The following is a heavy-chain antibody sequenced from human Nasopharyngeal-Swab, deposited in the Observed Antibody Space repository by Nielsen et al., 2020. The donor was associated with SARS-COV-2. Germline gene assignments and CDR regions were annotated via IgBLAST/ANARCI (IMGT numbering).Heavy chain of an antibody. CDR1: GVIFSEYW. J-gene: IGHJ6*02. Sequence: GGSLRLSCVASGVIFSEYWMHWVRQAPGKGLVWVSRVNEDGSRPNYADSVRGRFTIPRDNAKNTLYLQMNSLRAEDTAVYYCARGRGGGYDPWGYYYYDMDVWGHGTTVTVSS. D-gene: IGHD5-12*01. V-gene: IGHV3-74*01. CDR3: ARGRGGGYDPWGYYYYDMDV. CDR2: VNEDGSRP.